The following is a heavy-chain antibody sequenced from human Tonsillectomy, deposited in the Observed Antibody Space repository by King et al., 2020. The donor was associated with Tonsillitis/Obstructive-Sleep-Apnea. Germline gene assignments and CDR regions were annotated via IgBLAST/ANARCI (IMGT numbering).Heavy chain of an antibody. Sequence: VQLQESGPGLVKPSETLSLTCTVSGGSISSYYWSWIRQPPGKGLEWIGYIYYSGSTNYNPSLKSRVTISVDTSKNQFSLKLSSVTAADTAVCYCARIGGGDGRDGYNVFDYWGQGTLVTVSS. D-gene: IGHD5-24*01. CDR2: IYYSGST. CDR3: ARIGGGDGRDGYNVFDY. CDR1: GGSISSYY. J-gene: IGHJ4*02. V-gene: IGHV4-59*01.